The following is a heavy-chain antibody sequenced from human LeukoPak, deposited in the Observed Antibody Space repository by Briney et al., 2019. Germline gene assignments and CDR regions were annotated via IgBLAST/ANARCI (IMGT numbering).Heavy chain of an antibody. Sequence: GGSLRLSCAASGFTFSSYWMHWVRQAPGKGLVWVSRINSDGSSTSYADSVKGRFTISRDNAKNTLYLQMNSLRAEDTAVYYCAGGLEIAVDVYWGQGTLVTVSS. J-gene: IGHJ4*02. CDR1: GFTFSSYW. V-gene: IGHV3-74*01. CDR2: INSDGSST. D-gene: IGHD6-19*01. CDR3: AGGLEIAVDVY.